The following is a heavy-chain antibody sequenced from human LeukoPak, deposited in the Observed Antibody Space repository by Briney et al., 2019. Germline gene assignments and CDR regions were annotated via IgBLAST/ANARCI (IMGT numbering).Heavy chain of an antibody. J-gene: IGHJ4*02. D-gene: IGHD2-15*01. CDR2: INPNSGST. V-gene: IGHV1-2*02. CDR1: GYTFTGYY. CDR3: ARDFEATPVDY. Sequence: ASVKVSCKASGYTFTGYYMHWVRQAPGQGLEWMGWINPNSGSTNYAQKFQGRVTMTRDTSISTAYMELSRLRSDDTAVYYCARDFEATPVDYWGQGTLVTVSS.